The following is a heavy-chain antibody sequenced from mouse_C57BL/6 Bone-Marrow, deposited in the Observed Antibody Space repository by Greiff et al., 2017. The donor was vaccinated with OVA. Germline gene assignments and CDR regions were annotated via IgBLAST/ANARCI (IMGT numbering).Heavy chain of an antibody. J-gene: IGHJ4*01. CDR3: ARIGYYGYLYYYAMDY. CDR2: IWWDDDK. V-gene: IGHV8-8*01. D-gene: IGHD2-2*01. CDR1: GFSLSTFGMG. Sequence: QVTLKVSGPGILQPSQTLSLTCSFSGFSLSTFGMGVGWIRQPSGKGLEWLAHIWWDDDKYYNPALKSRLTISKDTSTNQVFLKIANVDTADTATYYCARIGYYGYLYYYAMDYWGQGTSVTVSS.